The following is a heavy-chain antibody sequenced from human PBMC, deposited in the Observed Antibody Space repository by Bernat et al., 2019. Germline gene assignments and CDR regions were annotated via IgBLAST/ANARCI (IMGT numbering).Heavy chain of an antibody. Sequence: EVQLVESRGGLVQPGGSLRLSCAASGFTFSSYWMHWVRQAPGKGLVWVSRINSDGSSPSYADSVKGRFTISRDNAKNTLYLQMNSLRAEDTAVYYCARGDYGGDTFFDYWGQGTLVTVSS. D-gene: IGHD4/OR15-4a*01. V-gene: IGHV3-74*01. J-gene: IGHJ4*02. CDR2: INSDGSSP. CDR3: ARGDYGGDTFFDY. CDR1: GFTFSSYW.